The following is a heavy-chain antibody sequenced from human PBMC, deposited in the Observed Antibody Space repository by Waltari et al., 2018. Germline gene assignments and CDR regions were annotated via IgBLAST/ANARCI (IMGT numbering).Heavy chain of an antibody. CDR1: GFIFRNFA. V-gene: IGHV3-23*01. D-gene: IGHD3-9*01. Sequence: EVQLLESGGGLVQPGGSLRLSCAASGFIFRNFAMSWVRQAPGKGLEWVSGIIERGETTYYADSVKGRFTIYRDNSRNTVYLQMNGLRVEDTATYYCAREAYNFLTGYGYYGVDVWGQGTTVTVSS. J-gene: IGHJ6*02. CDR3: AREAYNFLTGYGYYGVDV. CDR2: IIERGETT.